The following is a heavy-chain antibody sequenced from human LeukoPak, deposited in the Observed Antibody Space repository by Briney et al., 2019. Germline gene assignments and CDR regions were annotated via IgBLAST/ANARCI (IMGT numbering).Heavy chain of an antibody. V-gene: IGHV3-23*01. CDR3: AKSHLVTIFGVVNAAHDY. D-gene: IGHD3-3*01. CDR2: ISGSGGST. CDR1: GFTFSSYA. Sequence: GGSLRLSCAASGFTFSSYAMSWVRQAPGKGLEWVSAISGSGGSTYYADSVKGRFTISRDNSKNTLYLQMNSLRAEDTAVYYCAKSHLVTIFGVVNAAHDYWGQGTLVTVS. J-gene: IGHJ4*02.